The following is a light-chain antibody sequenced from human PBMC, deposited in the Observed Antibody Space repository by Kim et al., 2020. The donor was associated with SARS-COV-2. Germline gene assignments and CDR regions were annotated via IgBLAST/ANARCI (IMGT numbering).Light chain of an antibody. CDR2: AAS. CDR1: QSISSY. J-gene: IGKJ2*03. CDR3: QQSYSTLYS. Sequence: SACVGDRVTITCRASQSISSYLNWYQQKPGKAPKLLIYAASSLQSGVPSRFSGSGSGTDFTLTISSLQPEDFATYYCQQSYSTLYSFGQGTKLEI. V-gene: IGKV1-39*01.